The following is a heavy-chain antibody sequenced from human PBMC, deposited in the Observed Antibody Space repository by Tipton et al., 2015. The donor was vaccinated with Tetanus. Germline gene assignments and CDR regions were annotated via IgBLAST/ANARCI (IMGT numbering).Heavy chain of an antibody. J-gene: IGHJ4*02. CDR3: ARGGFCSGGSCYAFDY. Sequence: TLSLTCAVYGGSFSGYYWSWIRQPPGKGLEWIGEINHSGSTNYNPSLKSRVTISVDTSKNPFSLKLSSVTAADTAVYYCARGGFCSGGSCYAFDYWGQEALVTVSS. V-gene: IGHV4-34*01. CDR1: GGSFSGYY. D-gene: IGHD2-15*01. CDR2: INHSGST.